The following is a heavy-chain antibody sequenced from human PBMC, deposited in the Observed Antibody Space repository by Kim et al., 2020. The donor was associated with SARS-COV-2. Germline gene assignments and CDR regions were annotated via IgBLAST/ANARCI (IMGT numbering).Heavy chain of an antibody. CDR1: GGSISSSSYY. CDR3: ASQRHTAEGLAHFDY. Sequence: SETLSLTCTVSGGSISSSSYYWGWIRQPPGKGLEWIGSIYYSGSTYYNPSLKSRVTISVDTSKNQFSLKLSSVTAADTAVYYCASQRHTAEGLAHFDYWGQGTLVTVSS. D-gene: IGHD3-9*01. V-gene: IGHV4-39*01. J-gene: IGHJ4*02. CDR2: IYYSGST.